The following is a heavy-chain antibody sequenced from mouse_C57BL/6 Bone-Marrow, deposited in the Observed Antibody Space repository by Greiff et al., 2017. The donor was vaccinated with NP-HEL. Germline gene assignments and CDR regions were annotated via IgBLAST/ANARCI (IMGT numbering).Heavy chain of an antibody. Sequence: QVQLQQSGAELARPGASVKLSCKASGYTFTSYGISWVKQRPGQGLEWIGEIYPRSGNTYYNEKFKGKATLTADKSSSTAYMELRSLTSEDSAVYFCAHYDLWYFDVWGTGTTVTVSS. CDR1: GYTFTSYG. D-gene: IGHD2-4*01. V-gene: IGHV1-81*01. J-gene: IGHJ1*03. CDR2: IYPRSGNT. CDR3: AHYDLWYFDV.